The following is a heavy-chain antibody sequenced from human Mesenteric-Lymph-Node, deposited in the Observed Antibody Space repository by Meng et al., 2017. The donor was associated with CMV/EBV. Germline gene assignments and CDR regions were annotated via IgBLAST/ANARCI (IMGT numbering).Heavy chain of an antibody. CDR2: ISWNSGSI. Sequence: GGSLRLSCAASGFTFDDYAMHWVRQAPGKGLEWVSGISWNSGSIGYADSVKGRFTISRDNAKNSLYLQMNSLRAEDTALYYCAKDMSLEQDYYYGMDVWGQGTTVTVSS. D-gene: IGHD1/OR15-1a*01. J-gene: IGHJ6*02. V-gene: IGHV3-9*01. CDR3: AKDMSLEQDYYYGMDV. CDR1: GFTFDDYA.